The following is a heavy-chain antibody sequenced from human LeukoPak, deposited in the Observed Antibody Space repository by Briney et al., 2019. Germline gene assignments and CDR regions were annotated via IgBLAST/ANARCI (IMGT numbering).Heavy chain of an antibody. CDR2: IYSGGST. V-gene: IGHV3-53*01. CDR3: ARTYGSGSYSYYGMDV. D-gene: IGHD3-10*01. CDR1: GFTVSSIY. Sequence: PGGSLRLSCAASGFTVSSIYMSWVRQAPGKGLEWVSVIYSGGSTYYADSVKGRFTISRDNSKNTLYLQMNSLRAEDTAVYYCARTYGSGSYSYYGMDVWGKGTTVTVSS. J-gene: IGHJ6*04.